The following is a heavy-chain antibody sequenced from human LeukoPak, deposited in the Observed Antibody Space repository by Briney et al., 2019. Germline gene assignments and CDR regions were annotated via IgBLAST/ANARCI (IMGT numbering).Heavy chain of an antibody. CDR1: GFSFNIYA. CDR3: VKEGGIVLAGGRDY. D-gene: IGHD6-19*01. V-gene: IGHV3-23*01. CDR2: ISGDGRKI. Sequence: QPGGSLRLSCAASGFSFNIYAMSWVRQAPGKGPEWLSAISGDGRKIFYSDSVRGRFTISRDNSRSTLYLQMSSLRVDETAVYYCVKEGGIVLAGGRDYWGQGTLVTVSS. J-gene: IGHJ4*02.